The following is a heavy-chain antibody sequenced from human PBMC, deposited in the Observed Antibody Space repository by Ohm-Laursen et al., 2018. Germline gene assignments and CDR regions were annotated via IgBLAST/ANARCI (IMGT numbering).Heavy chain of an antibody. V-gene: IGHV1-58*02. CDR2: IVVGSDNT. CDR3: AASSGSYYGGDWYFDL. Sequence: SVKVSCKASGFTFTSSAMQWVRQARGQRLEWIGWIVVGSDNTNYAQKFQERVTITRDMSTSTAYMELSSLRSEDTAVYYCAASSGSYYGGDWYFDLWGRGTLVTVSS. D-gene: IGHD1-26*01. CDR1: GFTFTSSA. J-gene: IGHJ2*01.